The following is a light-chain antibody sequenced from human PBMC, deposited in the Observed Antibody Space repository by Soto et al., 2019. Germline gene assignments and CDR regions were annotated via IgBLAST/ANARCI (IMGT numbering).Light chain of an antibody. CDR1: QAISTW. CDR3: QQANSFPRT. J-gene: IGKJ1*01. V-gene: IGKV1D-12*01. CDR2: AAP. Sequence: DIPMTQSPSSVSASVGDRVTISCRASQAISTWLAWYQQKPGKAPKLLIYAAPNLQTGVPSRFSGSGSGTDFTLTISSLQPEDFATYYCQQANSFPRTFGQGTKVEIK.